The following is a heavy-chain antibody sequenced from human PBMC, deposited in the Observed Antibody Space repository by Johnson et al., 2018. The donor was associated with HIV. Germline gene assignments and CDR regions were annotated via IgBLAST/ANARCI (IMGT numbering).Heavy chain of an antibody. V-gene: IGHV3-66*02. D-gene: IGHD3-22*01. J-gene: IGHJ3*02. CDR1: GFIVRITY. Sequence: VQLVESGGGLVQPGGSLRLSCAASGFIVRITYMSWVRQAPGKGLEWVSAISGRGGSTYYADSVKGRFTISRDNPWNTLFLQMNSLRAEDTAVYYCARASSGYYSDAFDIWGQGTMVTVSS. CDR2: ISGRGGST. CDR3: ARASSGYYSDAFDI.